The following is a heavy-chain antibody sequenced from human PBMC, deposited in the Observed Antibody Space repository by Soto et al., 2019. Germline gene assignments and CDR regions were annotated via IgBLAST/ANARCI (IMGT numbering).Heavy chain of an antibody. CDR3: ARGGGSTKVDY. CDR2: TSNSGNT. Sequence: QVQLQESGPGLVKPSQTLSLTCTVSGGSITSSGYYWSWIRQHPGEGLEWIGFTSNSGNTSYNPSLKSRVTISVDTSSTQFSLNLKSVTAADTAVYYCARGGGSTKVDYWGQGTLVTVSP. V-gene: IGHV4-31*03. CDR1: GGSITSSGYY. D-gene: IGHD2-2*01. J-gene: IGHJ4*02.